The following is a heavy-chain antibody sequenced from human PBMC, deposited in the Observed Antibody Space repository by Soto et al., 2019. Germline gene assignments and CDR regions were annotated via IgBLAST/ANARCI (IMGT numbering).Heavy chain of an antibody. CDR1: GGSISSSSYY. CDR2: IYYSGST. D-gene: IGHD3-10*01. CDR3: AILKWFGELPSPFDY. Sequence: SETLSLTCTVSGGSISSSSYYWGWIRQPPGKGLEWIGSIYYSGSTYYNPSLKSRVTISVDTSKNQFSLKLSSVTAADTAVYYCAILKWFGELPSPFDYWGQGTLVTVSS. V-gene: IGHV4-39*01. J-gene: IGHJ4*02.